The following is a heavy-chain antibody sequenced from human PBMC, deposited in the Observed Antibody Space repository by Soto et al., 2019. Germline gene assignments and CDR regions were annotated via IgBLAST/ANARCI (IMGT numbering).Heavy chain of an antibody. Sequence: EVQLVESGGGLVQPGGSLRLSCAASGFTFSSYTMNWVRQAPGKGLEWVSYISRSSSTIYYADSVKGRFTISRDNAKNSLYLQMNRLRDEDTAVYYCAREVLGPWELDAFDIWGQGTMVTVSS. CDR2: ISRSSSTI. J-gene: IGHJ3*02. CDR1: GFTFSSYT. D-gene: IGHD3-10*01. CDR3: AREVLGPWELDAFDI. V-gene: IGHV3-48*02.